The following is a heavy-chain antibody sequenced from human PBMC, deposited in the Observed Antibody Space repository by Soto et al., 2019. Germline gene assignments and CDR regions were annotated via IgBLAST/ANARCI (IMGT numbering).Heavy chain of an antibody. CDR1: GGTFGSYT. D-gene: IGHD6-19*01. V-gene: IGHV1-69*02. Sequence: SVKVSCKASGGTFGSYTISWVRQAPGQGLEWMGRIIPILGIANYAQKFQGRVTITADKSTSTAYMELSSLRSEDTAVYYCARISSEGWFDYWGQGTLVTVSS. CDR3: ARISSEGWFDY. J-gene: IGHJ4*02. CDR2: IIPILGIA.